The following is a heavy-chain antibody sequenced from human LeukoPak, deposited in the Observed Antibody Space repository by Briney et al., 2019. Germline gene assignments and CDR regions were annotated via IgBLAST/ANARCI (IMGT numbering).Heavy chain of an antibody. J-gene: IGHJ4*02. CDR1: GFTFSNAW. CDR3: TTRRGYSGYDSFDY. D-gene: IGHD5-12*01. CDR2: IKSKTDGGTT. V-gene: IGHV3-15*01. Sequence: PGGSLRLSCAASGFTFSNAWMSWVRQAPGKGLEWVGRIKSKTDGGTTDYAVPVKGRFTISRDDSKNTLYLQMNSLKTEDTAVYYCTTRRGYSGYDSFDYWGQGTLVTVSS.